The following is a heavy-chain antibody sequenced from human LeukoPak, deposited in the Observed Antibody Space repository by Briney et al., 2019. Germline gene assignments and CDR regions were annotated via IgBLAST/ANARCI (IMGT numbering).Heavy chain of an antibody. CDR2: IYYSGST. D-gene: IGHD1-7*01. J-gene: IGHJ6*03. V-gene: IGHV4-59*12. Sequence: SETLSLTCTVSGGSISSYYWSWIRQPPGKGLEWIGYIYYSGSTNYNPSLKSRVTISVDTSKNQFSLKLSSVTAADTAVYYCARETGTTPYYYYMDVWGKGTTVTVSS. CDR1: GGSISSYY. CDR3: ARETGTTPYYYYMDV.